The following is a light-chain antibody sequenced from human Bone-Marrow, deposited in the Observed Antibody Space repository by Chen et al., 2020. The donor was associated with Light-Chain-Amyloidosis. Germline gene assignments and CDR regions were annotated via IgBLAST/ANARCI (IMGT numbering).Light chain of an antibody. CDR2: EGN. CDR1: SSDVGSYYL. Sequence: QSALTQPASVSGSPGQSITISCTGTSSDVGSYYLVSWYQQHPGKAPKLIVYEGNKRPSGVSNRFSGSKSGNTASLTISRLQAEDEADYYCCSYAGNSLVFGGGTKLTVL. V-gene: IGLV2-23*01. CDR3: CSYAGNSLV. J-gene: IGLJ2*01.